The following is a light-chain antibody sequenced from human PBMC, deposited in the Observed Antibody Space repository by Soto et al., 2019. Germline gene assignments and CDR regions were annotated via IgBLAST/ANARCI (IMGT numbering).Light chain of an antibody. Sequence: EIVLTQSPATLSLSPGERATLSCRASRTVNNYLAWYQQKPGQAPRLLIYDAFIRAAGIPARFSGRGSGTDFTLTISNLEPEDFAVYFYQQRSDWPPITFGQGTRVELK. CDR1: RTVNNY. V-gene: IGKV3-11*01. J-gene: IGKJ5*01. CDR3: QQRSDWPPIT. CDR2: DAF.